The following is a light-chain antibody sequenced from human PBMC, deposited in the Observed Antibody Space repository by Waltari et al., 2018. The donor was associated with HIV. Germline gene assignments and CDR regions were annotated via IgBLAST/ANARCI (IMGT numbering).Light chain of an antibody. V-gene: IGLV2-8*01. Sequence: ALTQPPSASGSPGQSVTISCTGGDSDIGSTNFVSWYQQHPGKAPKLMLYEVNKRPSGGSHRFSGAKSGSVASLTVSGLQADDEADYYCSSYAGRDIRVVFGGGTKLTVL. J-gene: IGLJ2*01. CDR3: SSYAGRDIRVV. CDR1: DSDIGSTNF. CDR2: EVN.